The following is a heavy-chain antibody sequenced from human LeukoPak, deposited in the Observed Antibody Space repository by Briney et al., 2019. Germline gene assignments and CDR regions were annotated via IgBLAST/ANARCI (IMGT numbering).Heavy chain of an antibody. Sequence: PSETLSLTCTVSGGSISSYYWSWIRQRPGKGLEWIGYIYYSGSTNYNPSLKSRVTISVDTSKNQFSLKLSSVTAADTAVYYCARVYSGSYRIDYWGQGTLVTVSS. CDR3: ARVYSGSYRIDY. V-gene: IGHV4-59*01. J-gene: IGHJ4*02. D-gene: IGHD1-26*01. CDR2: IYYSGST. CDR1: GGSISSYY.